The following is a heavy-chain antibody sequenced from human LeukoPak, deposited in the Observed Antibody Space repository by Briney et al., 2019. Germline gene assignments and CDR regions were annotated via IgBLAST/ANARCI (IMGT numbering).Heavy chain of an antibody. D-gene: IGHD3-16*01. V-gene: IGHV3-48*04. CDR3: ARAMSTFGGVRNYFDS. CDR1: GFTFTGHN. CDR2: VSISSGTI. J-gene: IGHJ4*02. Sequence: GGSLRLSCAASGFTFTGHNMNWVRQAPGKGLEWVSFVSISSGTIYYADSVKGRFSISRDNTKNSLDLQMNSLRAEHTAVYYCARAMSTFGGVRNYFDSWGQGILVTVSS.